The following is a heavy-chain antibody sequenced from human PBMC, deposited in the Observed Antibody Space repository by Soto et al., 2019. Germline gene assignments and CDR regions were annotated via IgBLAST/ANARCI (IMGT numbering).Heavy chain of an antibody. CDR2: INVGNGNA. J-gene: IGHJ4*02. Sequence: QVQFVQSGAEVKKPGASVKLSCKTSGCTYTEYAIHWVRQAPGQGLEWMGWINVGNGNAKYSQRVEGRVTMTRDASASTVYMEVGSLASEDTAVYYCTSSSERGYWGQGTLVTVSS. CDR3: TSSSERGY. CDR1: GCTYTEYA. V-gene: IGHV1-3*01.